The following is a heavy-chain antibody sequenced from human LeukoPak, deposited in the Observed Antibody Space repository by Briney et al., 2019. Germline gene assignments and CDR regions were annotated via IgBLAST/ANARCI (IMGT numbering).Heavy chain of an antibody. CDR2: ISAYNGNT. CDR1: GYTFTSYG. Sequence: GASVKVSCKASGYTFTSYGISWVRQAPGQGLEWVGWISAYNGNTNYAQKLQGRVTMTTDTSTSTAYMELRSLKSDDTAFYYCARDYSSGWYAFDYWGQGTLVTVSS. D-gene: IGHD6-19*01. V-gene: IGHV1-18*01. CDR3: ARDYSSGWYAFDY. J-gene: IGHJ4*02.